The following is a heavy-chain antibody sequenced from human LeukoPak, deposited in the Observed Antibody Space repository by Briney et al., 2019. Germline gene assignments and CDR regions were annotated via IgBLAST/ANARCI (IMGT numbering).Heavy chain of an antibody. D-gene: IGHD2-2*01. CDR1: GFTFSSYG. V-gene: IGHV3-30*02. Sequence: PGGSLRLSCAASGFTFSSYGMHWVRQAPGKGLEWVAFIRYDGSNKYYADSVKGRFTISRDNSKNTLYLQMSSLRAEDTAVYYCAKGSRVEPVAYCDYWGQGTLVTVSS. CDR2: IRYDGSNK. J-gene: IGHJ4*02. CDR3: AKGSRVEPVAYCDY.